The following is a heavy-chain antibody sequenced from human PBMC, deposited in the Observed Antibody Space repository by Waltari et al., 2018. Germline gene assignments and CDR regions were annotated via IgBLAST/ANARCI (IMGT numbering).Heavy chain of an antibody. CDR3: AREIWGGSFDA. CDR1: GGSISGSSYH. D-gene: IGHD3-16*01. Sequence: QLQLQESGPGLVKPSETLSLTCTVSGGSISGSSYHWGWIRQPPGKGLEFIGTIYHSGSTYYNPSLKSRVTISVDTSKNQFSLKLTSVTAADTAVYYCAREIWGGSFDAWGQGTLVTVSS. J-gene: IGHJ5*02. CDR2: IYHSGST. V-gene: IGHV4-39*07.